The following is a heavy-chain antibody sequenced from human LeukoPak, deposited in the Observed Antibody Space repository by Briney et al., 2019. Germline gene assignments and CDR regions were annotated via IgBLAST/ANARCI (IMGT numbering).Heavy chain of an antibody. Sequence: ASVKVSCKASGYTFTNYWIYWVRQAPGQGLEWMGRINPSGGSTNYAQRLQGRATMTRDTSTNTVYMDLSSLRSEDTAVYYCARDSRRIITMVRGAQMLGNAFDIWGQGTMVTVSS. CDR3: ARDSRRIITMVRGAQMLGNAFDI. V-gene: IGHV1-46*01. D-gene: IGHD3-10*01. CDR2: INPSGGST. J-gene: IGHJ3*02. CDR1: GYTFTNYW.